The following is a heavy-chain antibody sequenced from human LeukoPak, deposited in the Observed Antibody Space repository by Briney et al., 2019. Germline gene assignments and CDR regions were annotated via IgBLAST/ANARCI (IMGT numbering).Heavy chain of an antibody. CDR1: GFTFSGSA. CDR2: IRSKANSYAT. CDR3: TRSDEYSSGWADY. J-gene: IGHJ4*02. D-gene: IGHD6-19*01. V-gene: IGHV3-73*01. Sequence: GGSLRLSCAASGFTFSGSAMHWVRQASGKGLEWVGRIRSKANSYATAYAASVKGRFTISRDDSKNTAYLQMNSLKTEDTAVYYCTRSDEYSSGWADYWGQGTLVTVSS.